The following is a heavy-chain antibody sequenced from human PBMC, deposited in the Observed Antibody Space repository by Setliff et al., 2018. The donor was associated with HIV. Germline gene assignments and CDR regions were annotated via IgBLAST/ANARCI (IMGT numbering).Heavy chain of an antibody. CDR3: ARGGYYDSSGYYPFQH. D-gene: IGHD3-22*01. V-gene: IGHV3-21*01. Sequence: GSLRLSCVASGFTFSSYCMDWFRQAPGKGLEWVSSISFGSTYIYQSDSVRGRFTISRDDAKKSLYLQMNSLGAEDTAVYYCARGGYYDSSGYYPFQHWGQGTLVTVSS. J-gene: IGHJ1*01. CDR1: GFTFSSYC. CDR2: ISFGSTYI.